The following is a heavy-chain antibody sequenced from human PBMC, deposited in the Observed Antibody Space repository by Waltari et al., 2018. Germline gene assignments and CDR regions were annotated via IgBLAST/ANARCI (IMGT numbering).Heavy chain of an antibody. Sequence: EVKLVESGGGLVQPGGSLRLSCEASGFVFRSFDMNWVRQAPGKGLEWIAHIRNSGSTIYYADSVKGRFSISRDNAKESLILQMNSLRAEDTAVYYCARHGIRLGLYYFDYWGQGALVTVSS. J-gene: IGHJ4*02. CDR3: ARHGIRLGLYYFDY. V-gene: IGHV3-48*03. CDR2: IRNSGSTI. D-gene: IGHD3-9*01. CDR1: GFVFRSFD.